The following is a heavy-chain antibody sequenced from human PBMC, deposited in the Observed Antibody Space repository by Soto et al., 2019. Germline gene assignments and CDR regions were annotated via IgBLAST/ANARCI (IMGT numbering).Heavy chain of an antibody. CDR1: GFTFSRYA. Sequence: GRPLRLSCSASGFTFSRYAMHWVRQAPGKGLEYVSAISSNGGSTYNADSVKGRFTISRDNSKNTLYLQMSSLRNEDTAVYYCVKDPIGATPLDDYWGQGTLVTVSS. CDR2: ISSNGGST. CDR3: VKDPIGATPLDDY. V-gene: IGHV3-64D*08. D-gene: IGHD1-26*01. J-gene: IGHJ4*02.